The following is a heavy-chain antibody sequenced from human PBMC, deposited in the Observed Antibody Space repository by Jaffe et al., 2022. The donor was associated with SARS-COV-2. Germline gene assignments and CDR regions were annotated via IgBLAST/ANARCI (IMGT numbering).Heavy chain of an antibody. Sequence: QVQLVQSGAEVKKPGASVKVSCKVSGYTLTELSMHWVRQAPGKGLEWMGGFDPEDGETIYAQKFQGRVTMTEDTSTDTAYMELSSLRSEDTAVYYCATGSVGYCSGGSCYLPHYYYYYGMDVWGQGTTVTVSS. CDR2: FDPEDGET. V-gene: IGHV1-24*01. J-gene: IGHJ6*02. CDR3: ATGSVGYCSGGSCYLPHYYYYYGMDV. D-gene: IGHD2-15*01. CDR1: GYTLTELS.